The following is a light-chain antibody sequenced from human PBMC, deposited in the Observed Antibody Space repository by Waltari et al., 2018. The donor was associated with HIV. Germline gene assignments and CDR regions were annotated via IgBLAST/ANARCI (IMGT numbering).Light chain of an antibody. CDR2: DVS. J-gene: IGLJ2*01. Sequence: QSALTQPPSASGSPGQSVTISCAGTSSDIGLYNFDSWYQHPPGKAPKLMISDVSRRPSGVPDRFSGSKSGNTASLTVSGLQADDEATYYCFSYAGNNFLLFGGGTKLTVL. CDR1: SSDIGLYNF. CDR3: FSYAGNNFLL. V-gene: IGLV2-8*01.